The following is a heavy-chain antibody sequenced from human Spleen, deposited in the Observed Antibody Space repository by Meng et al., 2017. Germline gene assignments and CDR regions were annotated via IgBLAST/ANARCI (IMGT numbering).Heavy chain of an antibody. J-gene: IGHJ4*02. CDR2: ISHDGSNK. CDR3: AKVGVSAYSSCDY. Sequence: LSLTCAASGFTFSSYAMHWVRQAPGKGLEWVAVISHDGSNKYYADSVKGRFTISRDNSKNTLYLQMNSLRAEDTAVYYCAKVGVSAYSSCDYWGQGTLVTVSS. CDR1: GFTFSSYA. D-gene: IGHD6-6*01. V-gene: IGHV3-30*04.